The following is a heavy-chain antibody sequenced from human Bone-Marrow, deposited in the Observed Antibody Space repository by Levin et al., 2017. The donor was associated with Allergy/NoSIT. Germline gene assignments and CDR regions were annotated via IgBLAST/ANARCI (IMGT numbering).Heavy chain of an antibody. CDR2: TTKSGDKT. J-gene: IGHJ5*02. V-gene: IGHV3-23*01. CDR3: ASRWYGT. D-gene: IGHD6-13*01. CDR1: GFTFSSYE. Sequence: PAASVKVSCAASGFTFSSYEMNWVRQAPGKGLEWVSATTKSGDKTYYADSVKGRFTISRDNSKNTLYLQMNSLRAEDTALYYCASRWYGTWGQGTLVTVSS.